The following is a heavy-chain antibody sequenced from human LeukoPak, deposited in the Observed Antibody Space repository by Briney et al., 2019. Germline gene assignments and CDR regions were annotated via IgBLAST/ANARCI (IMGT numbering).Heavy chain of an antibody. Sequence: SETLSLTCTVSGGSISSSSNYWGWVRQPPGKGLECIGSIHYSGTTYYNPSLKSRVTISVDPSKNQLSLRLSSVTAADTAVYYCARHEEEDGYNAKTFDYWGQGTLVTVSS. CDR3: ARHEEEDGYNAKTFDY. D-gene: IGHD5-24*01. J-gene: IGHJ4*02. CDR2: IHYSGTT. V-gene: IGHV4-39*01. CDR1: GGSISSSSNY.